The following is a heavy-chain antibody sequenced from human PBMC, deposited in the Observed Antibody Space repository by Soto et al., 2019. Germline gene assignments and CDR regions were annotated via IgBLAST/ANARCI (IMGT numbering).Heavy chain of an antibody. CDR3: AKDLQYSSSWTLYSPIDY. J-gene: IGHJ4*02. CDR1: GFTFSSYG. V-gene: IGHV3-30*18. D-gene: IGHD6-13*01. CDR2: ISYDGSNK. Sequence: GGSLRLSCAASGFTFSSYGMHWVRQAPGKGLEWVAVISYDGSNKYYADSVKGRFTIARDKSKNTLYLQMNSLRAEDTAVYYCAKDLQYSSSWTLYSPIDYWGQGTLVTVSS.